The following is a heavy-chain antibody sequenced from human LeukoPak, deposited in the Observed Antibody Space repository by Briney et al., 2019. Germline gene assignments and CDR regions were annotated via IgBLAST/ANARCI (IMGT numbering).Heavy chain of an antibody. D-gene: IGHD5-12*01. J-gene: IGHJ3*02. CDR3: AREPTIVATITDAFDI. CDR1: GFTFSSYG. CDR2: IRYDGSNK. Sequence: GGSLRLSCAASGFTFSSYGMHWVRQAPGKGLEWVAFIRYDGSNKYYADSVKGRFTISRDNAKNSLYLQMNSLRAEDTAVYYCAREPTIVATITDAFDIWGQGTMVTVSS. V-gene: IGHV3-30*02.